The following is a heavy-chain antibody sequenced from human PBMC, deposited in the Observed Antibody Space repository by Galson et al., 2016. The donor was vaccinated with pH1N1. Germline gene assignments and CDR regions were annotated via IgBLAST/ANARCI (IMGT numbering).Heavy chain of an antibody. CDR3: ASRGSSFWVF. J-gene: IGHJ4*02. D-gene: IGHD6-13*01. CDR2: IHSSGSS. Sequence: SETLSLTCTVSGASVTSRGHYWDWIRQPPGKGLEWLGNIHSSGSSYYNPSLKSRVSISVDTSKNQFSLHVRSVTAADTAVYYCASRGSSFWVFWGQGTLATVSS. CDR1: GASVTSRGHY. V-gene: IGHV4-39*01.